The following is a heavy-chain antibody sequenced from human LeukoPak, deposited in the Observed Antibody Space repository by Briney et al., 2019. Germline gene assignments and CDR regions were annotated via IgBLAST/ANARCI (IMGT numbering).Heavy chain of an antibody. V-gene: IGHV1-69*04. CDR1: GGTFSSYA. D-gene: IGHD3-10*01. J-gene: IGHJ4*02. CDR2: IIPILGIA. Sequence: SVKVSCKASGGTFSSYAISWVRQAPEQGLEWMGRIIPILGIANYAQKFQGRVTITADKSTSTAYMELSSLRSEDTAVYYCARDARGHGSGSYPLFDYWGQGTLVTVSS. CDR3: ARDARGHGSGSYPLFDY.